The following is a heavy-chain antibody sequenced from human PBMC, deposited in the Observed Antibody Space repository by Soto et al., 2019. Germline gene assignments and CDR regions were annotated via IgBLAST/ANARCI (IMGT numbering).Heavy chain of an antibody. CDR3: ARDSVRSGSCAGY. CDR1: GYTFTTFG. V-gene: IGHV1-18*01. D-gene: IGHD1-26*01. Sequence: ASVKVSCKASGYTFTTFGINWVRQAPGQGLEWMGWITPYNGNTNYAQKFQGRVTLTTDTSTRTAYMELRSLRDDDTAMYYCARDSVRSGSCAGYWGQGALVTVSS. CDR2: ITPYNGNT. J-gene: IGHJ4*02.